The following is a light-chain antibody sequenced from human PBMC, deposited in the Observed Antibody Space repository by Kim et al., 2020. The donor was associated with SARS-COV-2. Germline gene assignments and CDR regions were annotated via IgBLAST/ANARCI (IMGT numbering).Light chain of an antibody. Sequence: SSELTQDPAVSVALGQTVRITCQGDILRTYFPSWYQQKPRHAPVLVIYGKNTRPSGIPDRFSGSFSGNTASLTITGIQAEDEADYYCASRDSSGDHLLFGGGTQLTVL. CDR2: GKN. J-gene: IGLJ3*02. V-gene: IGLV3-19*01. CDR3: ASRDSSGDHLL. CDR1: ILRTYF.